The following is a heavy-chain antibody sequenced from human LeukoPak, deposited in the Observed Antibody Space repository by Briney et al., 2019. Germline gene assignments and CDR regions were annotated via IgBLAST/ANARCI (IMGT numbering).Heavy chain of an antibody. D-gene: IGHD3-22*01. Sequence: SVKVSCKASGGTFSSYAISWVRQAPGQGLEWMGRIIPIFGIANYAQKFQGRVTITAGKSTSTAYMELSSLRSEDTAVYYCAREEGDYYDSSGYYLDYWGQGTLVTVSS. CDR1: GGTFSSYA. J-gene: IGHJ4*02. CDR3: AREEGDYYDSSGYYLDY. V-gene: IGHV1-69*04. CDR2: IIPIFGIA.